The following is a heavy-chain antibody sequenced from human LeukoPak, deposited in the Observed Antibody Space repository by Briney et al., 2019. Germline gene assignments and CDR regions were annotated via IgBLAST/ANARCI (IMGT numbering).Heavy chain of an antibody. Sequence: RGSLRLSCAASGFTVSSNYMSWVGQAPGRGLEWVSVIYSGGSTYYADSVEGRFTISRDNSKNTLYLQMNSLRAEDTAVYYCARLIDYGDYHYWGQGTLVTVSS. D-gene: IGHD4-17*01. CDR3: ARLIDYGDYHY. J-gene: IGHJ4*02. CDR1: GFTVSSNY. V-gene: IGHV3-53*01. CDR2: IYSGGST.